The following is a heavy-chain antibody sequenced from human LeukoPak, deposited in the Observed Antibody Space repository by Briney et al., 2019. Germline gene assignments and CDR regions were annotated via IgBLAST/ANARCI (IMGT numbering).Heavy chain of an antibody. CDR1: GYTFTSNY. Sequence: ASVKVSCKAFGYTFTSNYMHWVRQAPGQGPEWMGVISPSGGSTTYAQKFQDRVTLTRDMSTSADYLELSSLRSEDTAVYYCARQYSSGWYVSPFDYWGQGTLVTVSS. CDR2: ISPSGGST. D-gene: IGHD6-13*01. V-gene: IGHV1-46*01. CDR3: ARQYSSGWYVSPFDY. J-gene: IGHJ4*02.